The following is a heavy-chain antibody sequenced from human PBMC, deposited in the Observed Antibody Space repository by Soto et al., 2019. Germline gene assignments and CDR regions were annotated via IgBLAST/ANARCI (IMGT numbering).Heavy chain of an antibody. D-gene: IGHD2-15*01. Sequence: QVQLVQSGAEVKKPGSSVKVSCKASGGTFSSYAISWVRQAPGQGLEWMGGIIPIFGTANYAQKFQGRVTITADKCTSTAYMELSSLRSDDTAVYYCAGFRWELRDLAFDIWGQGTMVTVSS. V-gene: IGHV1-69*06. CDR3: AGFRWELRDLAFDI. J-gene: IGHJ3*02. CDR2: IIPIFGTA. CDR1: GGTFSSYA.